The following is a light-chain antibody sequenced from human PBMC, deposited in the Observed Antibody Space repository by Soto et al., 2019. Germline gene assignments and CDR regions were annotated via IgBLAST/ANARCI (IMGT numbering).Light chain of an antibody. CDR1: QRVSSSY. J-gene: IGKJ1*01. V-gene: IGKV3-15*01. CDR3: QQYNNWPPWT. Sequence: VLAQSPGTLSLSPGERATLSFRAIQRVSSSYLAWYQQKPGQAPRLLIYGASSRATGIPARFSGSGSGTEFTLTISSLQSEDFAVYYCQQYNNWPPWTFGQGTKVDIK. CDR2: GAS.